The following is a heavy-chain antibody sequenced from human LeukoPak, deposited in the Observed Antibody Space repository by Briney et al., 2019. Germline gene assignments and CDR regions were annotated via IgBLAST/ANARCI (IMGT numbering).Heavy chain of an antibody. V-gene: IGHV4-30-4*01. J-gene: IGHJ4*02. Sequence: TSETLSLTCTVSGGSISSGDYYWSWIRQPPGKGLEWIGYIYYSGSTYYNPSLKSRVTISVDTSKNQFSLKLSSVTAADTAVYYCARGYSNYFPFDYWGQGTLVTVSS. CDR1: GGSISSGDYY. CDR3: ARGYSNYFPFDY. D-gene: IGHD4-11*01. CDR2: IYYSGST.